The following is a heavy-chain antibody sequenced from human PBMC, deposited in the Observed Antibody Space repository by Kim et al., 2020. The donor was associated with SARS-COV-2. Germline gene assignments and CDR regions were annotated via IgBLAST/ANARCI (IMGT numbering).Heavy chain of an antibody. Sequence: ASVKVSCKASGYTFTSYAMHWVRQAPGQRLEWMGWINAGNGNTKYSQKFQGRVTITRDTSASTAYMELSSLRSEDTAVYYCAFGSGSYYSYYYYGMDVWGQGTTVTVSS. D-gene: IGHD3-10*01. CDR1: GYTFTSYA. CDR2: INAGNGNT. V-gene: IGHV1-3*01. CDR3: AFGSGSYYSYYYYGMDV. J-gene: IGHJ6*02.